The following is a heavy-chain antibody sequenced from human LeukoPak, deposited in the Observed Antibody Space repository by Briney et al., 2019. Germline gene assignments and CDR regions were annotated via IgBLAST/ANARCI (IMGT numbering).Heavy chain of an antibody. J-gene: IGHJ4*02. CDR1: GFTFSSYG. D-gene: IGHD3-22*01. CDR2: ISYDGSNK. V-gene: IGHV3-30*03. Sequence: PRGSLRLSCAASGFTFSSYGMHWVRQAPGKGLEWVAVISYDGSNKYYADSVKGRFTISRDNSKNTLYLQMNSLRAEDTAVYYCATVDLYDSSGYYYRTGFDYWGQGTLVTVSS. CDR3: ATVDLYDSSGYYYRTGFDY.